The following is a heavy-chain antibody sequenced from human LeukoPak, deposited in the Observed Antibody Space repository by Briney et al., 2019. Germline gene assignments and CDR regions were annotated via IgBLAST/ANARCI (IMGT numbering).Heavy chain of an antibody. CDR2: ISYDGSNK. J-gene: IGHJ4*02. Sequence: PGRSLRLSCAASGFTFSSYTMHWVRQAPVKGLEWVAGISYDGSNKYYADSVKGRFTISRDNSKNTLYLHMSSLRVEDTAVYYCARVPPYCGGDCYSFDYWGQGTLVTVSS. CDR3: ARVPPYCGGDCYSFDY. CDR1: GFTFSSYT. V-gene: IGHV3-30-3*01. D-gene: IGHD2-21*02.